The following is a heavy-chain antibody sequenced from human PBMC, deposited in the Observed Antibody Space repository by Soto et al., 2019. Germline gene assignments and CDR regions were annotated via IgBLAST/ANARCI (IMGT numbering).Heavy chain of an antibody. D-gene: IGHD3-10*01. CDR1: GYTFTSYY. CDR3: ASCVVRGVMTYYYYCGMDV. CDR2: INPSGGST. V-gene: IGHV1-46*01. J-gene: IGHJ6*02. Sequence: GASVKVSCKASGYTFTSYYMHWVRQAPGQGLEWMGIINPSGGSTSYAQKFQGRVTMTRDTSTSTVHMELSSLRSEDKAVDYCASCVVRGVMTYYYYCGMDVWGQGTTITV.